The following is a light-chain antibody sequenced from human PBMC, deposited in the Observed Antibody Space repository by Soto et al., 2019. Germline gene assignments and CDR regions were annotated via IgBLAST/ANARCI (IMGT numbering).Light chain of an antibody. CDR2: PAS. Sequence: DIQMTQSPSSISASVGDRVTITCRASQPISSWLAWYQQVPGQAPYLLIYPASTLQSGVPSRFIGSGSGADFTLTINSLQPEGFATYYWQQGYNFPRGFGQATRVEI. J-gene: IGKJ1*01. V-gene: IGKV1-12*01. CDR1: QPISSW. CDR3: QQGYNFPRG.